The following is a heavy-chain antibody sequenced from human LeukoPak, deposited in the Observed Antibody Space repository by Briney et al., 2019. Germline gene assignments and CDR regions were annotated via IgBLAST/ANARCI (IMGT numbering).Heavy chain of an antibody. J-gene: IGHJ4*02. V-gene: IGHV3-66*01. CDR2: IYSGGST. CDR1: GFTVSSNY. Sequence: GGSLRLSCAASGFTVSSNYMSWVRQAPGKGLEWVSVIYSGGSTYYADSVKGRFTISRDNSKNTLYLQMNSLRAEDTAVYYCASGDSSGYYQYYFDYWGQGTLVTVSS. CDR3: ASGDSSGYYQYYFDY. D-gene: IGHD3-22*01.